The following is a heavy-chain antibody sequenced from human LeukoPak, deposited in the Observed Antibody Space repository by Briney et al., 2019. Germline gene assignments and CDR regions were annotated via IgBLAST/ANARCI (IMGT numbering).Heavy chain of an antibody. D-gene: IGHD2-15*01. V-gene: IGHV1-69*13. Sequence: GASVKVSCKASGGTFSSYAISWVRQAPGQGLEWMGGIIPIFGTANYAQKFQGRVTITADESTSTAYMELSRLRSDDTAVYYCASPYCRGGSCYSDALDIWGQGKMVTVSS. CDR3: ASPYCRGGSCYSDALDI. CDR1: GGTFSSYA. J-gene: IGHJ3*02. CDR2: IIPIFGTA.